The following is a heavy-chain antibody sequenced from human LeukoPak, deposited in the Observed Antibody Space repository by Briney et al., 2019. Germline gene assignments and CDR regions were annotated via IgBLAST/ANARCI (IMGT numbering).Heavy chain of an antibody. D-gene: IGHD5-24*01. V-gene: IGHV1-46*01. CDR3: ARSGQIRRDGHKGSDY. Sequence: ASVKVSCKASGYTFTSYYMHWVRQAPGQGLEWMGIINPSGGSTSYAQKFQGRVTMTRDMSTSAVYMELSSLRSEDTAVYYCARSGQIRRDGHKGSDYWGQGTLVTVSS. J-gene: IGHJ4*02. CDR1: GYTFTSYY. CDR2: INPSGGST.